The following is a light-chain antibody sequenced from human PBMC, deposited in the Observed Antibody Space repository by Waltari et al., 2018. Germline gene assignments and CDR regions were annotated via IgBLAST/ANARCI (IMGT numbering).Light chain of an antibody. CDR1: QSISNW. V-gene: IGKV1-5*03. J-gene: IGKJ1*01. CDR2: KAS. CDR3: HQYARSWT. Sequence: DIQMTQSPSTVSAYVGDRVTITCRASQSISNWLAWYQQKPGKAPNLLIYKASSLQSGVPSRFSGSGSGSEYTLTISSLQPDDSATYYSHQYARSWTFGLGTKVEIK.